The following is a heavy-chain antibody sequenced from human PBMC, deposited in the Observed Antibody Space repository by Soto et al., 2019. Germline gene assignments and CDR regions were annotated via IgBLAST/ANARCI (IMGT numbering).Heavy chain of an antibody. V-gene: IGHV4-34*01. CDR2: INHSGST. CDR3: AGCRGLDYYDSSGYYSNFDY. CDR1: GGSFSGYY. Sequence: SETLSLTCAVDGGSFSGYYWSWIRQPPGKGLEWIGEINHSGSTNYNPSLKSRVTISVDTSKNQFSLKLSSVTAADTAVYYCAGCRGLDYYDSSGYYSNFDYWGQGTLVTVSS. D-gene: IGHD3-22*01. J-gene: IGHJ4*02.